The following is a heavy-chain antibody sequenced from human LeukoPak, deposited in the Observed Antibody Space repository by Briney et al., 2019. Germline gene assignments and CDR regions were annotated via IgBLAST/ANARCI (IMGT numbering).Heavy chain of an antibody. CDR2: ISYDGSNK. CDR1: GFTFSSYG. J-gene: IGHJ4*02. Sequence: PGGSLRLSCAASGFTFSSYGMHWVRQAPGKGLEWVAVISYDGSNKYYADSVKGRFTISRDNAKNSLYLQMNSLRAEDTAVHYCARVRYSYGYGYYFDYWGQGTLVTVSS. CDR3: ARVRYSYGYGYYFDY. V-gene: IGHV3-30*03. D-gene: IGHD5-18*01.